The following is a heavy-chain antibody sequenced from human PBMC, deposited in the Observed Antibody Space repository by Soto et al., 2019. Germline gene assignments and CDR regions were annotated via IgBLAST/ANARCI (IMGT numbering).Heavy chain of an antibody. CDR3: ASIGGIWSGYEMDV. CDR2: INPNSGAT. V-gene: IGHV1-2*02. D-gene: IGHD3-3*01. CDR1: GYTFPNYY. Sequence: ASWKVSSKSSGYTFPNYYMHWVRQAPGQGLEWMGWINPNSGATNYAQKFQGRVTMTRDTSISTAYMELSRLRSDDTAVYYCASIGGIWSGYEMDVWGQGTTVTVCS. J-gene: IGHJ6*02.